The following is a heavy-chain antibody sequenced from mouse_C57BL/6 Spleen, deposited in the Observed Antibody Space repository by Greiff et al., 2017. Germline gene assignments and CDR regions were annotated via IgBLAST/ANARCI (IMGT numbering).Heavy chain of an antibody. CDR1: GFTFSDYG. Sequence: EVKLVESGGGLVKPGGSLKLSCAASGFTFSDYGMHWVRQAPEKGLEWVAYISSGSSTIYYADTVKGRFTISRDNAKNTLFLQMTSLRSEDTAMYYCARDYVNYVLYYYAMDYWGQGTSVTVSS. CDR2: ISSGSSTI. CDR3: ARDYVNYVLYYYAMDY. J-gene: IGHJ4*01. D-gene: IGHD2-1*01. V-gene: IGHV5-17*01.